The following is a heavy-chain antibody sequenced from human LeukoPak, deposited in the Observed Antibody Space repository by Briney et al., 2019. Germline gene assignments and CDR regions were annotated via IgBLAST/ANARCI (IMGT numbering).Heavy chain of an antibody. D-gene: IGHD5-12*01. CDR3: ARGGYGDAFDI. CDR2: IYTSGST. CDR1: GGSISSGSYY. J-gene: IGHJ3*02. Sequence: PSETLSLTCTASGGSISSGSYYWSWIRQPAGKGLEWIGRIYTSGSTNYNPSLKSRVTISVDTSKNQFSLKLSSVTAADTAVYYCARGGYGDAFDIWGQGTMVTVSS. V-gene: IGHV4-61*02.